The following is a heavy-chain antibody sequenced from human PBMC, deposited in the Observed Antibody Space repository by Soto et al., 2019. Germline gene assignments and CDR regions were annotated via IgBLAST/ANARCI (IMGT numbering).Heavy chain of an antibody. J-gene: IGHJ4*02. CDR2: IIPLFGTT. CDR1: GCTFSSYA. Sequence: GASVKVSFKAFGCTFSSYAISWVRQAPGQGLEWMGGIIPLFGTTNYAPKFQGRVAITADERARTAYMDLSSLKSEDTAVYYCATNNRASYHFDYWGQGTLVTVSS. CDR3: ATNNRASYHFDY. V-gene: IGHV1-69*13. D-gene: IGHD3-16*02.